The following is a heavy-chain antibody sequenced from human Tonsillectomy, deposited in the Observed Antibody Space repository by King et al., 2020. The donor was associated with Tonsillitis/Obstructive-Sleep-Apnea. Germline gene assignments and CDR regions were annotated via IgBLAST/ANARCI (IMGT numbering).Heavy chain of an antibody. CDR1: GFSLSNARMG. V-gene: IGHV2-26*01. CDR2: IFSNDEK. D-gene: IGHD7-27*01. Sequence: VTLKESGPVLVKPTETLTLTCTVSGFSLSNARMGVSWIRQPPGKALEWLAHIFSNDEKSYSTSLKSRLTISKDTSKSQVVLTMTNMDPVDTATYYCARLNWGSFSAYWYFDLWGRGTLVTVSS. CDR3: ARLNWGSFSAYWYFDL. J-gene: IGHJ2*01.